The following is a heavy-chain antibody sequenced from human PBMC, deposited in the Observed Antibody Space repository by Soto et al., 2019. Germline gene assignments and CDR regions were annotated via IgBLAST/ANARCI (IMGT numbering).Heavy chain of an antibody. CDR1: GGSFSGYY. V-gene: IGHV4-34*01. Sequence: PSETLSLTCAVYGGSFSGYYWSWIRQPPGKGLEWIGEINHSGSTNYNPSLKSRVTISVDTSKNQFSLKLSSVTAADTAVYYCARVGQQLVLGIDYWGQGTLVTVSS. J-gene: IGHJ4*02. CDR2: INHSGST. D-gene: IGHD6-13*01. CDR3: ARVGQQLVLGIDY.